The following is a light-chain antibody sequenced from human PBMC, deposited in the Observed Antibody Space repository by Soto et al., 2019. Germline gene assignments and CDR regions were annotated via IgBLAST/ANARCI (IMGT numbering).Light chain of an antibody. J-gene: IGKJ3*01. CDR3: QQYYGTPFT. CDR1: QSVLYSSNNKNY. CDR2: WAS. V-gene: IGKV4-1*01. Sequence: DIVMTQSPDSLAVSLGERATINCKSSQSVLYSSNNKNYLAWYQQKPGQPPKLLIYWASTRESGVPDRFTGSGSGTDFTLTVSSLQAEDVAVYYCQQYYGTPFTFCPGTKVDIK.